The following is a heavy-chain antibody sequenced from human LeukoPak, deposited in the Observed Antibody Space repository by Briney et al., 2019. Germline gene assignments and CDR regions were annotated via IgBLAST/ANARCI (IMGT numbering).Heavy chain of an antibody. CDR3: ARFEVMTAIRPWNAFDI. CDR1: GGTFSSYA. D-gene: IGHD2-21*02. J-gene: IGHJ3*02. V-gene: IGHV1-69*13. CDR2: VIPSFGTA. Sequence: RAGVTVSCMPSGGTFSSYAISWVRQAPGRGVEWMGGVIPSFGTAHYAQKFQGRVTITADESTSPAYMELSSLRSEDTAVYYCARFEVMTAIRPWNAFDIWGQGTMVTVSS.